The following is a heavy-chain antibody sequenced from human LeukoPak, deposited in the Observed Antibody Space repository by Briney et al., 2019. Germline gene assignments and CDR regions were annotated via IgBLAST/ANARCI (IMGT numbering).Heavy chain of an antibody. CDR1: GYTFTNYY. V-gene: IGHV1-2*02. J-gene: IGHJ4*02. Sequence: ASVKVSCKASGYTFTNYYMHWVRQGPGLGFEWMGWINPKSGGTSYPQKFQGRLTMTRDTSSSTAYMELSRLGSDDTAVYYCVPSANYYYFDYWGQGTLVTVSS. CDR2: INPKSGGT. CDR3: VPSANYYYFDY. D-gene: IGHD4/OR15-4a*01.